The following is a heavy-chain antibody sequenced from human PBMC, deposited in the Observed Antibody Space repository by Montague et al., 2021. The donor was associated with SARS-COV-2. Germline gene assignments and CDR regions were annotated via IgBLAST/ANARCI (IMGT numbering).Heavy chain of an antibody. D-gene: IGHD1-26*01. CDR1: GGSFSGYC. CDR3: AREPQVGAMDY. J-gene: IGHJ4*02. V-gene: IGHV4-34*01. Sequence: SETRSLTCAVYGGSFSGYCWSWIRQPPGKGLEWIGEIYHSGSTNYNPSLKSRVTISVDTSKNQFSLRLSSVTAADTAVYYCAREPQVGAMDYWGQGTLVTVSS. CDR2: IYHSGST.